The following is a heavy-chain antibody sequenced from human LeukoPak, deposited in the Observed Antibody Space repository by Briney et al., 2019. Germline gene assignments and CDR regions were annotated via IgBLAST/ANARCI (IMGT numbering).Heavy chain of an antibody. CDR2: ISDDGSP. Sequence: SEILSLTCTVSGGSITTHNFYWGWVRQPPGKGLTWIGGISDDGSPFYNPSLQSRLTISIDTSKNQFSLRLSSVTAADTAVYYCVSRYSTYFDYWGQGSLVTVSS. CDR1: GGSITTHNFY. CDR3: VSRYSTYFDY. J-gene: IGHJ4*02. D-gene: IGHD4-11*01. V-gene: IGHV4-39*01.